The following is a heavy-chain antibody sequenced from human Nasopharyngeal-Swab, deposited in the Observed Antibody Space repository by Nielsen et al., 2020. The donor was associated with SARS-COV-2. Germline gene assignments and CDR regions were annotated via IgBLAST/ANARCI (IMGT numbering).Heavy chain of an antibody. V-gene: IGHV5-51*01. J-gene: IGHJ4*02. D-gene: IGHD6-19*01. Sequence: GESLKISCQCSGSSFTIYWIAWVRQLPGKGLEWFGIIYPGDSDTRYSPSFQGQVTISADKSINTAYLQWSSLKASDTAMYYCAWKSSGWYGSYDYWGQGTHVTVSS. CDR1: GSSFTIYW. CDR3: AWKSSGWYGSYDY. CDR2: IYPGDSDT.